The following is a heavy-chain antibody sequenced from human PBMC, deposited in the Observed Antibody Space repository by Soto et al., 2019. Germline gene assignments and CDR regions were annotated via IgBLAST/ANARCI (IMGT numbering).Heavy chain of an antibody. CDR2: ISYDGSNK. J-gene: IGHJ4*02. CDR1: GFTFSSYG. D-gene: IGHD3-10*01. CDR3: AKRGGFGESCWDVLDY. V-gene: IGHV3-30*18. Sequence: QVQLVESGGGVVQPGRSLRLSCAASGFTFSSYGMHWVRQAPGKGLERVAVISYDGSNKYYADSVKGRFTISRDNSKNTLYLQMNSLRAEDTAVYYCAKRGGFGESCWDVLDYWGQGTLVTVSS.